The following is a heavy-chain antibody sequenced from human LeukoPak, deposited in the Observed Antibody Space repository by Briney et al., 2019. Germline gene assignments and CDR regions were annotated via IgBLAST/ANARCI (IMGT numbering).Heavy chain of an antibody. Sequence: GGSLGLSCVVSGFTFRNFGMHWVRQAPGKGLEWVAVIYYDGSDKYYVDSVKGRFAVSRDNSKSTLYLQMNNLRVEDTAVYHCARDRSQHYFDYWGQGALVTVSS. CDR3: ARDRSQHYFDY. J-gene: IGHJ4*02. D-gene: IGHD5-18*01. CDR1: GFTFRNFG. CDR2: IYYDGSDK. V-gene: IGHV3-33*01.